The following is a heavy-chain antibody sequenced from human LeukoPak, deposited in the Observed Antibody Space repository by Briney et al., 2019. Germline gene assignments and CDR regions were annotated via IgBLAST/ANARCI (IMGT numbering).Heavy chain of an antibody. J-gene: IGHJ4*02. CDR3: ARAQFDTVGSFDY. CDR2: MSTSGGNI. Sequence: PGGSLRLSCAASGFAFSDYYMSWIRQAPGKGLEWVSYMSTSGGNIYYVDSVKGRFTISRDNAKKSLYLQMNSLRAEDTAVYYCARAQFDTVGSFDYWGQGTLVTVSS. V-gene: IGHV3-11*04. CDR1: GFAFSDYY. D-gene: IGHD4-23*01.